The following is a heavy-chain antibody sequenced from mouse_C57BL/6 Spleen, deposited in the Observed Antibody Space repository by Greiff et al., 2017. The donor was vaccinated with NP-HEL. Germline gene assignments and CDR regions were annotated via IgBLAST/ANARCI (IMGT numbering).Heavy chain of an antibody. CDR1: GYTFTDYE. Sequence: VQLQESGAELVRPGASVTLSCKASGYTFTDYEMHWVKQTPVHGLEWIGAIDPETGGTAYNQKFKGKAILTADKSSSTAYMELRSLTSEDSAVYYGTRDGSPLYWYFDVWGTGTTVTVSS. V-gene: IGHV1-15*01. CDR3: TRDGSPLYWYFDV. CDR2: IDPETGGT. J-gene: IGHJ1*03. D-gene: IGHD1-1*01.